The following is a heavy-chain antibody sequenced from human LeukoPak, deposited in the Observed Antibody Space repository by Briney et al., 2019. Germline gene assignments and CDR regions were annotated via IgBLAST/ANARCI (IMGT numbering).Heavy chain of an antibody. V-gene: IGHV3-33*08. CDR2: IWYGGSNK. D-gene: IGHD6-19*01. Sequence: GGSLGLSCAASGFTFSSYGMHWVRQAPGKGLEWVAVIWYGGSNKYYADSVKGRFTISRDNSKNTLYLQMNSLRAEDTAVYYCARATRPGIAVATDYWGQGTLVTVSS. CDR1: GFTFSSYG. CDR3: ARATRPGIAVATDY. J-gene: IGHJ4*02.